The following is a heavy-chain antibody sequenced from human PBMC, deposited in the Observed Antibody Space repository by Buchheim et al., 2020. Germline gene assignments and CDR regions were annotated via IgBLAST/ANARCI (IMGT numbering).Heavy chain of an antibody. J-gene: IGHJ4*02. Sequence: QVQLVESGGGVVQPGRSLRLSCAASGFTFSSYAMHWVRQAPGKGLEWVAVISYDGSNKYYADSVKGRFTIYRDNSKNTLYLQMNSLRAEDTAVYYCAREWGYYGSGSPIDYWGQGTL. CDR3: AREWGYYGSGSPIDY. V-gene: IGHV3-30-3*01. CDR1: GFTFSSYA. CDR2: ISYDGSNK. D-gene: IGHD3-10*01.